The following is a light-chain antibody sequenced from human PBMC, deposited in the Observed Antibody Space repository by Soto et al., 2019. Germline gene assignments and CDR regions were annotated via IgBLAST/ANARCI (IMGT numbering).Light chain of an antibody. CDR3: QSYDSSFVV. CDR2: EDN. CDR1: SGSIASNY. V-gene: IGLV6-57*04. Sequence: NFMLTQPHSVSESPGKTVTISCTRSSGSIASNYVQWYQQRPGSAPTTVIYEDNQRPSGVPDRFSGSIDSSSNSASLTISGLKTEDEADYYCQSYDSSFVVFGGGNKLTVL. J-gene: IGLJ2*01.